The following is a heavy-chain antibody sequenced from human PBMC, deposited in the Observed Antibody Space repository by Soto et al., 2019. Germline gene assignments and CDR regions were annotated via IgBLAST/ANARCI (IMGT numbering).Heavy chain of an antibody. V-gene: IGHV3-21*01. CDR3: ARDGVTAMVEVGPRVGYYYYGMDV. Sequence: GGSLRLSFAASGLTFSSYSMNWVGQAPGKGLEWVSSIISSSSYIYYADSGKGQFTISRDNAKTSLYLQMNSLRAEDTAVYYCARDGVTAMVEVGPRVGYYYYGMDVWGQGTTVTVSS. J-gene: IGHJ6*02. D-gene: IGHD5-18*01. CDR1: GLTFSSYS. CDR2: IISSSSYI.